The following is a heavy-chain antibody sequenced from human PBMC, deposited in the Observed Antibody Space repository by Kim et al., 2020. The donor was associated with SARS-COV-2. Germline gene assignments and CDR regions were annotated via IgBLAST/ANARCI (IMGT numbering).Heavy chain of an antibody. V-gene: IGHV3-64*01. CDR2: ISSNGAST. Sequence: GGSLRLSCTASGFTFSNFAMHWVRQAPGKGLEDVATISSNGASTYYANAVKGRFTISRDNSKNTLYLQMGSLRAEDMAVYYCARARIRGFFDSSVYYFDYWGQGSLVTVSS. CDR1: GFTFSNFA. D-gene: IGHD3-22*01. CDR3: ARARIRGFFDSSVYYFDY. J-gene: IGHJ4*02.